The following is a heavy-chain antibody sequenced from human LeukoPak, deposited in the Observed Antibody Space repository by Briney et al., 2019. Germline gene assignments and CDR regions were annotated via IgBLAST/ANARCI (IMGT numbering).Heavy chain of an antibody. D-gene: IGHD3-10*01. CDR2: IYYSGST. J-gene: IGHJ4*02. CDR1: GDSATNYY. CDR3: ASNYYGSGSLDY. Sequence: SETLSLTCTVSGDSATNYYWSWIRQPPGKGLEWIGYIYYSGSTNYNPSLKSRVTISVDTSKNQFSLKVSSVTAADTAVYYCASNYYGSGSLDYWGQGNLVTVSS. V-gene: IGHV4-59*08.